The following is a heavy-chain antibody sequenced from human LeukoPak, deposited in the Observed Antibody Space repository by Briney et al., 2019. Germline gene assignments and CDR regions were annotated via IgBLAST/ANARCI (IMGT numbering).Heavy chain of an antibody. D-gene: IGHD3-22*01. CDR1: GYTFTSYA. J-gene: IGHJ4*02. Sequence: ASVKVSCKASGYTFTSYAMHWVRQAPGQRLEWMGWINAGNGNTKYSQKFQGRVTITRDTSASTAYMELCSLRSEDTAVYYCVSYLTYYYDSSGYPWWGQGTLVTVSS. CDR3: VSYLTYYYDSSGYPW. V-gene: IGHV1-3*01. CDR2: INAGNGNT.